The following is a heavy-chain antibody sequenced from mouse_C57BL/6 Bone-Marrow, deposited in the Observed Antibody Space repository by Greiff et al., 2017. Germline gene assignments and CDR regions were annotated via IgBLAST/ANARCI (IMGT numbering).Heavy chain of an antibody. D-gene: IGHD1-1*01. CDR2: IYPGDGDT. CDR3: ARWGYYGSSYRFDY. Sequence: VKLQESGPELAKPGASVKISCKASGYAFSSSWMNWVKQRPGKGLEWIGRIYPGDGDTYYNGKFKGKATLTADKSSSTAYMQLRSLTSEASAVYFCARWGYYGSSYRFDYWGQGTTLTVSS. V-gene: IGHV1-82*01. CDR1: GYAFSSSW. J-gene: IGHJ2*01.